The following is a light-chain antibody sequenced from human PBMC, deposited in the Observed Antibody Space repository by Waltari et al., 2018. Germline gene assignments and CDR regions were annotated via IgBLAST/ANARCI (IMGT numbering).Light chain of an antibody. J-gene: IGKJ1*01. Sequence: EVVLTQTPGTLSLSPGETATLSCRASQSIGRYLVWYQQKSGQAPRLLTYGASTRATGIPDRFSGSGSGTGFSLTISRLEAEDFAVYYCQNHERLPATFGQGTKVEIK. V-gene: IGKV3-20*01. CDR1: QSIGRY. CDR2: GAS. CDR3: QNHERLPAT.